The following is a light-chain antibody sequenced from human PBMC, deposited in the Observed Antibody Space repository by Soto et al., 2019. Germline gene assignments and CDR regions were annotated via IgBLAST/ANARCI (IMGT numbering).Light chain of an antibody. V-gene: IGKV1-5*03. J-gene: IGKJ5*01. CDR3: QQYLSYPIT. CDR1: QSISSW. CDR2: KAS. Sequence: DIQMTQSPSTLSASVGDRVTITCRASQSISSWLAWYQQKPGKAPKSLIYKASSLESGDPSRFSGSGSGTEFTLTISSLQPDDFATYYCQQYLSYPITFGQGTRLEIK.